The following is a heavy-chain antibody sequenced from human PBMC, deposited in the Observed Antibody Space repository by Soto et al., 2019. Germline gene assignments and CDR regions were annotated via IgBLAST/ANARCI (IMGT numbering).Heavy chain of an antibody. V-gene: IGHV1-69*04. CDR3: ARADYGDYESAFDI. J-gene: IGHJ3*02. D-gene: IGHD4-17*01. Sequence: SVKVSCKASGGTFSSYAISWVRQAPGQGLEWMGRIIPILGIANYAQKFQGRVTITADKSTSTAYMELSSLRSEDTAVYYCARADYGDYESAFDIWGQGTMVTVSS. CDR2: IIPILGIA. CDR1: GGTFSSYA.